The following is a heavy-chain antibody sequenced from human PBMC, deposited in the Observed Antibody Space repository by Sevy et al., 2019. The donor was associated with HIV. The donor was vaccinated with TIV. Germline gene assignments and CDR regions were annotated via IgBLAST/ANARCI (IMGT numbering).Heavy chain of an antibody. D-gene: IGHD6-19*01. Sequence: ASVKVSCKASGYTFTSYVINWVRQATGQGREWMGWMNPNSGNTGYAQKFQGRVTMTRNTSISTAYMELSSLRSEDTAVYYCARGDPVHSRGWPEDYWGQGTLVTVSS. CDR1: GYTFTSYV. V-gene: IGHV1-8*01. CDR2: MNPNSGNT. J-gene: IGHJ4*02. CDR3: ARGDPVHSRGWPEDY.